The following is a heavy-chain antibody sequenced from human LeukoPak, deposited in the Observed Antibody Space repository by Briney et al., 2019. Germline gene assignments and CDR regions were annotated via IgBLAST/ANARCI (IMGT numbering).Heavy chain of an antibody. CDR1: GYTFTSYA. V-gene: IGHV7-4-1*02. D-gene: IGHD2-21*02. J-gene: IGHJ4*02. Sequence: GASVKVSCKASGYTFTSYAMNWVRQAPGQGLEWMGWINTNTGNPTYAQGFTGRFVFSLDTSVSTAYLQISSLKAEDTAVYYCARVVGCGGDCYSGISDYWGQGTLVTASS. CDR3: ARVVGCGGDCYSGISDY. CDR2: INTNTGNP.